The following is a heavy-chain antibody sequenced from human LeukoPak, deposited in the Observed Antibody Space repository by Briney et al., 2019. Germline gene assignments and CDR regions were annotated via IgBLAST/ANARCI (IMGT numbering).Heavy chain of an antibody. D-gene: IGHD6-13*01. V-gene: IGHV3-7*03. Sequence: GGSLRLSCTASGFTFSDYWMSWVRQAPGRRLEWVANIKQDGSEQYYADSVKGRFTVSRDNAKSSLSLQMNSLRAEDTAVYYCARVAAAYDAFDIWGQGTMVTVSS. J-gene: IGHJ3*02. CDR2: IKQDGSEQ. CDR3: ARVAAAYDAFDI. CDR1: GFTFSDYW.